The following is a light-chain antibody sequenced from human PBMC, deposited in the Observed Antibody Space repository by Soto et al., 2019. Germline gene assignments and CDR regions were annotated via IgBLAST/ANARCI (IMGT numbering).Light chain of an antibody. CDR2: GAS. CDR3: QQYASSPCT. V-gene: IGKV3-20*01. Sequence: DIVLTQSPGTLSLPLGERGTLSCRASRSIRSNYVAWYQRKPGQPPRLLIHGASSRATGTPDRFSGSGSGTDFTLTISRLEAEDSAVYSCQQYASSPCTFGGGTKVEI. CDR1: RSIRSNY. J-gene: IGKJ4*01.